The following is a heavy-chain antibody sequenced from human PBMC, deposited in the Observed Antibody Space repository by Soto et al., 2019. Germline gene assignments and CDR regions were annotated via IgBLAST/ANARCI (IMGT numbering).Heavy chain of an antibody. CDR2: ISYDGSNK. CDR1: GFTFSSYA. J-gene: IGHJ6*02. V-gene: IGHV3-30-3*01. Sequence: QVQLVESGGGVVQPGRSLRLSCAASGFTFSSYAMHWVRQAPGKGLEWVAVISYDGSNKYYADSEKGRFTISRDNSKNTLYLQMNSLRAEDTAVYYCARDLYYYYYGMDVWGQGTTVTVSS. CDR3: ARDLYYYYYGMDV.